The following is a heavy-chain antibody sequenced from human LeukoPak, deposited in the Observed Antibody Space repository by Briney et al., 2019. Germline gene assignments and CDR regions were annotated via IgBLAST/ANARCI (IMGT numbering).Heavy chain of an antibody. D-gene: IGHD3-10*01. V-gene: IGHV3-66*01. CDR2: IYSNGST. CDR1: GFIVSNNY. CDR3: AREAFYYDSGSFLWYFDL. Sequence: GGSLRLSCAASGFIVSNNYMSWVRQAPGKGLEWVSVIYSNGSTDHADSVKGRFTISRDNSKNTLFLQMNSLRVEDTAVYFCAREAFYYDSGSFLWYFDLWGRGTLVTVSS. J-gene: IGHJ2*01.